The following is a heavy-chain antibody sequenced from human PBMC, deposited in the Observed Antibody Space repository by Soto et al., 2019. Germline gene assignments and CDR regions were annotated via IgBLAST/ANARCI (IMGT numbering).Heavy chain of an antibody. CDR1: GYTFTSYA. J-gene: IGHJ3*02. Sequence: QVQLVQSGAEVKKPGASVKVSCKASGYTFTSYAIHWVRQAPGQRLEWMGWINAGNGNTKYSQKFQGRVTITRDTSASTAYMELSSLRSEDTAVYYCAMSYYGSGSYDAFDIWGQGTMVTVSS. CDR2: INAGNGNT. CDR3: AMSYYGSGSYDAFDI. D-gene: IGHD3-10*01. V-gene: IGHV1-3*01.